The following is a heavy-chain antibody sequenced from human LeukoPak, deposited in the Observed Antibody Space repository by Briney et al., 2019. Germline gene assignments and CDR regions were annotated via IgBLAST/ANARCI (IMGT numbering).Heavy chain of an antibody. V-gene: IGHV4-34*01. D-gene: IGHD1-26*01. CDR3: ARSQYSGSYYTPTGSRQFDY. J-gene: IGHJ4*02. Sequence: SETLSLTCAVYGGSFSGYYWSWIRQPPGKGLEWIGEINHSGSTNYNPSLKSRVTISVDTSKNQFSLKLSSVTAADTAGYYCARSQYSGSYYTPTGSRQFDYWGQGTLVTVSS. CDR1: GGSFSGYY. CDR2: INHSGST.